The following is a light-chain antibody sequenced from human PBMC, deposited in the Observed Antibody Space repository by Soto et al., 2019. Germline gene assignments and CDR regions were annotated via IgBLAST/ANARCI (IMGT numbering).Light chain of an antibody. V-gene: IGKV1-9*01. CDR3: HQQHRCYRT. CDR1: QGISNY. Sequence: DIQMTQSPSSLSASVGDRVTITCRASQGISNYLAWYQQKPGKAPKLLIYAASSLQSGVPSRFSGSGSGTEFTLTITRREPEDSSFYYCHQQHRCYRTFGQGTKVDI. CDR2: AAS. J-gene: IGKJ1*01.